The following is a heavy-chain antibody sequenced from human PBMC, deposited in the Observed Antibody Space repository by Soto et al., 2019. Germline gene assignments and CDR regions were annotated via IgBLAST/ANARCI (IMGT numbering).Heavy chain of an antibody. J-gene: IGHJ5*02. V-gene: IGHV4-30-4*01. CDR3: ARTHHSGLRKFRGWYETWFDP. CDR1: GGSISSGDYY. Sequence: PSETLSLTCTVSGGSISSGDYYWSWIRQPPGKGLEWIGYIYYSGSTYYNPSLKSRVTISVDTSKNQFSLKLSSVTAAATAVYYCARTHHSGLRKFRGWYETWFDPWGQGTLVTVSS. CDR2: IYYSGST. D-gene: IGHD6-19*01.